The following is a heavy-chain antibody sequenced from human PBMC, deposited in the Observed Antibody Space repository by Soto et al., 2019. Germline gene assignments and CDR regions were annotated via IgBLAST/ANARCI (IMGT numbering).Heavy chain of an antibody. D-gene: IGHD2-21*02. CDR2: IIAIYGTT. J-gene: IGHJ4*02. V-gene: IGHV1-69*05. CDR3: ARSIVVVTALDY. Sequence: SVKVSCKASGGTFSSYAISWVRQAPGQGLEWMGGIIAIYGTTNYSQKFQGRVTITRDTSASTAYMELSSLRSEDTAVYYCARSIVVVTALDYWGQGTLVTVS. CDR1: GGTFSSYA.